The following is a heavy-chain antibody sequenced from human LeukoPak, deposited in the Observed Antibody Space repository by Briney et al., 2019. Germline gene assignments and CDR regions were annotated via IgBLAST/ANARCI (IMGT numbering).Heavy chain of an antibody. D-gene: IGHD2-15*01. CDR2: ISSSGSTI. CDR1: GFTFSSYE. CDR3: ARDCSGGSCCSWKGDYFDF. V-gene: IGHV3-48*03. J-gene: IGHJ4*02. Sequence: GGSLRLSCAASGFTFSSYEMNWVRQAPGKGLEWVSYISSSGSTIYYADSVKGRFTISRDNAKNSLYLQMNSLRAEDTALYYCARDCSGGSCCSWKGDYFDFWGQGTLVTVSS.